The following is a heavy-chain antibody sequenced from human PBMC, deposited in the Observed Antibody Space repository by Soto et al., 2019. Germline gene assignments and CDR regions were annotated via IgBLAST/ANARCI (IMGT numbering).Heavy chain of an antibody. CDR2: IFSTGST. CDR1: GGSINTFY. CDR3: AREGSYCAYNFAHGIQLWSFDF. V-gene: IGHV4-4*07. D-gene: IGHD5-18*01. Sequence: SETLSLTCTVSGGSINTFYWSWVRQPAGKGLDWIGRIFSTGSTSFNPSRERRVAMSVDTSKDHLSLNLSSVTAADMAVYYCAREGSYCAYNFAHGIQLWSFDFWGQGALVTVSS. J-gene: IGHJ4*02.